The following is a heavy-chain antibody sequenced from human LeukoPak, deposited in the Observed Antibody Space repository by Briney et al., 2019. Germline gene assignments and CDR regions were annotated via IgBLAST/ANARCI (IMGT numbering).Heavy chain of an antibody. V-gene: IGHV3-30*18. Sequence: PGGSLRLSCAASGFIFSNYGMHWVRQAPGKGLEWVAVISYDGSNKYYTDSVKGRFTISRDNSKNTLYLQMNSLRAEDTAVYCCAKADRRQDAFDIWGQGTMVTVSS. CDR3: AKADRRQDAFDI. J-gene: IGHJ3*02. D-gene: IGHD3-16*02. CDR1: GFIFSNYG. CDR2: ISYDGSNK.